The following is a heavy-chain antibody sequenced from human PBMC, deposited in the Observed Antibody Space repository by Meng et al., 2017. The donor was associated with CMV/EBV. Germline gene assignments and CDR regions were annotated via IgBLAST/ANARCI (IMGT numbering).Heavy chain of an antibody. CDR3: ARGDRTIFGVVIAYGMDV. J-gene: IGHJ6*02. CDR1: GGSFSGYY. Sequence: SETLSLTCAVYGGSFSGYYWSWIRQPPGKGLEWIGEINHSGRTNYNPSLKRRVTISVDTSKNQFSLKLSSVTAADTAVYYCARGDRTIFGVVIAYGMDVWGQGTTVTVSS. CDR2: INHSGRT. V-gene: IGHV4-34*01. D-gene: IGHD3-3*01.